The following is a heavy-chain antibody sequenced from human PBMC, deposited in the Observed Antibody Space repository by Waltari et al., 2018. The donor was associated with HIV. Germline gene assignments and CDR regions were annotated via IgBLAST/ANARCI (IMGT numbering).Heavy chain of an antibody. Sequence: EVQLVESGGDLLKPGGCLRLSCVASGFTLNSVWMSWVRQAPGKGLEWVGRIKTKGDGGTTDYAAAVKGKFTISRDDSKNTVYLQMNSLKIEDTAVYYCTSEEDYGSGSHFDYWGQGTLVTVSS. CDR3: TSEEDYGSGSHFDY. D-gene: IGHD3-10*01. CDR1: GFTLNSVW. V-gene: IGHV3-15*01. CDR2: IKTKGDGGTT. J-gene: IGHJ4*02.